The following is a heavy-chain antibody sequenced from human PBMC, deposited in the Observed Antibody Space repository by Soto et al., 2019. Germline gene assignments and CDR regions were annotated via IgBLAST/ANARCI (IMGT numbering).Heavy chain of an antibody. D-gene: IGHD2-15*01. CDR1: GGSISSSSYY. CDR2: IYYSGNT. V-gene: IGHV4-39*02. J-gene: IGHJ4*02. Sequence: TSETLSLTCTVSGGSISSSSYYWGWIRQPPGKGLEWIGSIYYSGNTYYTPSLKSRVTIPVDTSKNQFSLKLSSVTAADTAVYYCAREGGRYCTGGSCQVDYWGQGTLVTVSS. CDR3: AREGGRYCTGGSCQVDY.